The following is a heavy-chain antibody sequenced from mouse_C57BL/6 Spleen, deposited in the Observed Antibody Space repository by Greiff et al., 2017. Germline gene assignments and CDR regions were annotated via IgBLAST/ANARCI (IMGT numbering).Heavy chain of an antibody. CDR2: ISDGGSYT. CDR3: AGEDDGYSDYFDY. CDR1: GFTFSSYA. D-gene: IGHD2-3*01. J-gene: IGHJ2*01. V-gene: IGHV5-4*01. Sequence: EVQVVESGGDLVKPGGSLKLSCAASGFTFSSYAMSWVRQTPEKRLEWVATISDGGSYTYYPDNVKGRFTISRDNAKNNMYLQMSHLKSEDTAMYYCAGEDDGYSDYFDYWGQGTTLTVSS.